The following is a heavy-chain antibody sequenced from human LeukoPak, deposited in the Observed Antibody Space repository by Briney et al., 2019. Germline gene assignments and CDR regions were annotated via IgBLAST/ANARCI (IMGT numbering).Heavy chain of an antibody. J-gene: IGHJ3*02. V-gene: IGHV4-39*01. D-gene: IGHD2-2*01. CDR2: IYYSGST. CDR3: ARLDIVVVPAGGAFDI. CDR1: GGSISSSSYY. Sequence: KPSETLSLTCTVSGGSISSSSYYWGWIRQPPGKGLEWIGSIYYSGSTYYNPSPKSRVTISVDTSKNQFSLKLSSVTAADTAVYYCARLDIVVVPAGGAFDIWGQGTMVTVSS.